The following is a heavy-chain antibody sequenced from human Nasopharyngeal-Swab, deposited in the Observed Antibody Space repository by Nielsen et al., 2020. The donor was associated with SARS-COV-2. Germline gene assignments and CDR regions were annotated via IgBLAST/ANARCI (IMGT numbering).Heavy chain of an antibody. V-gene: IGHV3-11*06. J-gene: IGHJ4*02. CDR2: ISSSSSYT. CDR1: GFTSSDYY. D-gene: IGHD1-26*01. Sequence: GGSLRLSCAASGFTSSDYYMSWIRQAPGKGLEWVSYISSSSSYTNYADSVKGRFTISRDNAKNSLYLQMNSLRAEDTAVYYCAREYSGSYLGVDYWGQGTLVTVSS. CDR3: AREYSGSYLGVDY.